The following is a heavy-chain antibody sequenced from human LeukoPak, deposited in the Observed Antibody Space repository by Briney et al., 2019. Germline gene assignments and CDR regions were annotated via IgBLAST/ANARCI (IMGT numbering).Heavy chain of an antibody. Sequence: GGSLRLSCAASGFTFSSYAMNWVRQAPGKGLEWVAVISYDGSNKYYADSVKGRFTISRDNSKNTLYLQMNSLRAEDTAVYYCARDRGYSGYDFGFDYWGQGTLVTVSS. D-gene: IGHD5-12*01. CDR1: GFTFSSYA. V-gene: IGHV3-30*04. CDR2: ISYDGSNK. J-gene: IGHJ4*02. CDR3: ARDRGYSGYDFGFDY.